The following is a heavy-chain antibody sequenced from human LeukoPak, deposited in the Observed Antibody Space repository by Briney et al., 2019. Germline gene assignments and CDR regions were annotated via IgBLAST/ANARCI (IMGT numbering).Heavy chain of an antibody. CDR1: GGSLSGYS. CDR3: ASYITGTTVDY. CDR2: LNHSGST. V-gene: IGHV4-34*01. J-gene: IGHJ4*02. Sequence: SETLSLTCAVYGGSLSGYSWSWIRQPPGKGLEWIGELNHSGSTYYNPSLKSRVTISVDTSKNQFSLKLSSVTAADTAVYYCASYITGTTVDYWGQGTLVTVSS. D-gene: IGHD1-7*01.